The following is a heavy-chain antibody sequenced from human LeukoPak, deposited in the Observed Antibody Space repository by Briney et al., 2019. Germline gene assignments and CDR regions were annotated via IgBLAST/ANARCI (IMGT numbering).Heavy chain of an antibody. V-gene: IGHV1-18*01. CDR3: VRSGGGGYSCYDPNRNTKWYFDL. CDR2: NSPYNGYT. Sequence: ASVRVSCKASGYTFTSYGISWVRQAPGQGLEWMGWNSPYNGYTSYAQKLQGRVTMATDTSTNTACMERRSLRADGTHVYYLVRSGGGGYSCYDPNRNTKWYFDLWGRGTLVTVSS. D-gene: IGHD5-12*01. J-gene: IGHJ2*01. CDR1: GYTFTSYG.